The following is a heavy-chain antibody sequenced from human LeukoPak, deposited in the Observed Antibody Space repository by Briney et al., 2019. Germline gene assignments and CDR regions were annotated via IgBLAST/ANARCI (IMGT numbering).Heavy chain of an antibody. CDR1: GYTFTGYY. D-gene: IGHD5-12*01. J-gene: IGHJ4*02. CDR2: INPNSGGT. CDR3: AREVDIVAAGVDY. Sequence: ASVKVSCKASGYTFTGYYMHWVRQAPGQGLEWMGWINPNSGGTNYAQKIQGRVTMTRDTSISTAYMELSRLRSDDTAVYYCAREVDIVAAGVDYWGQGTLVTVSS. V-gene: IGHV1-2*02.